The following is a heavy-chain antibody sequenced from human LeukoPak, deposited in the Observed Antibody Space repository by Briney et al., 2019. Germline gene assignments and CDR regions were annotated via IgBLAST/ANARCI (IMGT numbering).Heavy chain of an antibody. CDR1: GGSISSGTYD. V-gene: IGHV4-30-4*01. D-gene: IGHD3-10*01. J-gene: IGHJ5*02. Sequence: PSQTLSLTCTVSGGSISSGTYDWSWIRQPPGVGLEWIGYIYDGGSTSYSPSLKRRVTISVNTTKNQFSLTLSSVTATDTAVYYCARGVSYYNSESFYAWFDPWGQGTLVTVSS. CDR3: ARGVSYYNSESFYAWFDP. CDR2: IYDGGST.